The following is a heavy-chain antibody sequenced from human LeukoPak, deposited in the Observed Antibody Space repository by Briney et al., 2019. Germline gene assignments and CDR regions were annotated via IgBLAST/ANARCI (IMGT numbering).Heavy chain of an antibody. CDR2: INHSGST. CDR3: ARVPYGVPAAIAFDI. CDR1: GGSFSGYY. J-gene: IGHJ3*02. D-gene: IGHD2-2*01. Sequence: SETLSLTCAVYGGSFSGYYWSWVRQPPGKGLEWIGEINHSGSTNYNPPLKSRVTISVDTSKNQFSLKLSSVTAADTAVYYCARVPYGVPAAIAFDIWGQGTMVTVSS. V-gene: IGHV4-34*01.